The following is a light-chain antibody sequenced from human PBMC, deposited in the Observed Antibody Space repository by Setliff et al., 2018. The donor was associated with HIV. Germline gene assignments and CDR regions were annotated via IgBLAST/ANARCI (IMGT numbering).Light chain of an antibody. V-gene: IGLV2-8*01. CDR2: EVT. J-gene: IGLJ1*01. CDR1: TSDVGAYNY. Sequence: QSVLTQPPSASGSPGQSVTISCTGATSDVGAYNYVSWYQQHPGKAPKLIIYEVTKRPSGVPDRFSGSKSGNTASLTVSGPQAEDEADYYCSSHGAIGVFGTGTKVTVL. CDR3: SSHGAIGV.